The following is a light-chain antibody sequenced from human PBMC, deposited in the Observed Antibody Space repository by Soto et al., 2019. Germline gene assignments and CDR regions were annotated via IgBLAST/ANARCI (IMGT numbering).Light chain of an antibody. Sequence: QSALTQPPSVSAAPGQKDTISCSGSSSNIGNNYVSWYQQLPGTAPKLLIYENNKRPSGIPDRFSGSKSGTSATLGITGLQTGDEADYYCGTWDSSLSAHVVLGGGTKLTVL. J-gene: IGLJ2*01. CDR1: SSNIGNNY. CDR2: ENN. CDR3: GTWDSSLSAHVV. V-gene: IGLV1-51*02.